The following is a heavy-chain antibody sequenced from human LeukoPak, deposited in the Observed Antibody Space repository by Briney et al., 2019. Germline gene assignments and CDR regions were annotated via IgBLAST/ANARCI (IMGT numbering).Heavy chain of an antibody. V-gene: IGHV4-59*01. CDR3: ARVSNDYGGNGAFDI. CDR1: GGSISSYY. J-gene: IGHJ3*02. CDR2: IYYSGST. Sequence: SETLSLTCTVSGGSISSYYWCWIRQPPGKGLEWIGYIYYSGSTNYNPSLKSRVTISVDTSKNQFSLKLNSVTAADTAVYYCARVSNDYGGNGAFDIWGQGTMVTVSS. D-gene: IGHD4-23*01.